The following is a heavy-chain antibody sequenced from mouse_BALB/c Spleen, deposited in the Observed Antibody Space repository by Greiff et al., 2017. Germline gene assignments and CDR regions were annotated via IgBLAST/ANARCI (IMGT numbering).Heavy chain of an antibody. CDR3: ARSDYRYDAWFAY. V-gene: IGHV14-3*02. J-gene: IGHJ3*01. Sequence: EVQLQQSGAELVKPGASVKLSCTASGFNIKDTYMHWVKQRPEQGLEWIGRIDPANGNTKYDPKFQGKATITADTSSNTAYLQLSSLTSEDTAVYYCARSDYRYDAWFAYWGQGTLVTVSA. CDR1: GFNIKDTY. D-gene: IGHD2-14*01. CDR2: IDPANGNT.